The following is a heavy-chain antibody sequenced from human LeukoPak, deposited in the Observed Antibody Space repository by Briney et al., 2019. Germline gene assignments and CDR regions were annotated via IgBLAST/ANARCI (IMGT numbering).Heavy chain of an antibody. J-gene: IGHJ5*02. CDR2: IYYSGST. V-gene: IGHV4-59*11. CDR1: GGSISSHY. CDR3: ARVRGSYSKNWLDP. D-gene: IGHD6-13*01. Sequence: PSETLSLTCTVSGGSISSHYWSWIRQPPGKGLEWIGYIYYSGSTNYNPSLKSRVTISVDTSKNQSSLKLSSVTAADTAVYYCARVRGSYSKNWLDPWGQGTLVTVSS.